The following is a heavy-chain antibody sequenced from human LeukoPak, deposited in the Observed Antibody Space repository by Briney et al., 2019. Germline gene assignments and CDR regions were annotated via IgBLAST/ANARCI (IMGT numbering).Heavy chain of an antibody. V-gene: IGHV1-2*02. CDR1: GYTFTSYY. CDR2: INPNSGGR. CDR3: ALEEPTRADY. Sequence: ASVKVSCKASGYTFTSYYMHWVRQAPGQALEWMEWINPNSGGRNYAQKFQVRVTITRDTSISTDYMELSRLRSDNTAVYYCALEEPTRADYWGEGTLLTVSS. J-gene: IGHJ4*02. D-gene: IGHD1-26*01.